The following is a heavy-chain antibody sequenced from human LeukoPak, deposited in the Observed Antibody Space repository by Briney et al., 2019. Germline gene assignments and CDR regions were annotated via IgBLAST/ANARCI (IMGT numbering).Heavy chain of an antibody. CDR1: GFTFRSYG. D-gene: IGHD5-12*01. CDR2: ISYDGSNK. CDR3: ARESPDGGYTF. V-gene: IGHV3-30*03. J-gene: IGHJ4*02. Sequence: GRSLRLSCEASGFTFRSYGIHWVRQAPGKGLEWVAVISYDGSNKYYVDSVKGRFTISRDNAKNSLYLQMNSLRDEDTAVYYCARESPDGGYTFWGQGTLVTVSS.